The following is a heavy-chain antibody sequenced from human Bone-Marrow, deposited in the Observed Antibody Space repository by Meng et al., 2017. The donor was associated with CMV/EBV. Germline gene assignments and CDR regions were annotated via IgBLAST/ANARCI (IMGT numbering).Heavy chain of an antibody. J-gene: IGHJ3*02. CDR1: GFTFGSYG. V-gene: IGHV3-30*02. CDR2: IRYDGTNK. Sequence: GGSLRLSCAASGFTFGSYGIHWVRQAPGKGLEWVAFIRYDGTNKYYEDSVKGRFTISRDNSKNTLYLQMNSLRAEDTAVYYCAELTIFGVATDNKENAFDIWGQGTMVTISS. CDR3: AELTIFGVATDNKENAFDI. D-gene: IGHD3-3*01.